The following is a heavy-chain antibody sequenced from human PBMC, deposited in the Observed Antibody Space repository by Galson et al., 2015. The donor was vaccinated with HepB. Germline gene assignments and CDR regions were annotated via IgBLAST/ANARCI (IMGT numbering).Heavy chain of an antibody. CDR1: GFTFSSYA. CDR3: ATGSIALDCYYGMDV. Sequence: SLRLSCAASGFTFSSYAMSWVRQAPGKGLEWVSAISGSGGSTYYAASVKGRFTISRDNSKNTLYLQMNSLRAEDTAVYYCATGSIALDCYYGMDVWGQGTTVTVSS. V-gene: IGHV3-23*01. CDR2: ISGSGGST. D-gene: IGHD6-13*01. J-gene: IGHJ6*02.